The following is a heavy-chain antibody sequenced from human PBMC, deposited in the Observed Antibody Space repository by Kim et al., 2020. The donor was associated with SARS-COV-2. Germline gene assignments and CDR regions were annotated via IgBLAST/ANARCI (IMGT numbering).Heavy chain of an antibody. D-gene: IGHD6-13*01. CDR3: ARDMCTVYSSSWWPYYYYYYGMDV. Sequence: GGSLRLSCAASGFTFSSYGMHWVRQAPGKGLEWVAVIWYDGSNKYYADSVKGRFTISRDNSKNTLYLQMNSLRAEDTAVYYCARDMCTVYSSSWWPYYYYYYGMDVWGQGTTVTVSS. CDR2: IWYDGSNK. CDR1: GFTFSSYG. J-gene: IGHJ6*02. V-gene: IGHV3-33*01.